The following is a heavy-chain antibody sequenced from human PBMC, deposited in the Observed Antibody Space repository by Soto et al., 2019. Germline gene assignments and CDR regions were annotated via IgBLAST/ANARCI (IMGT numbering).Heavy chain of an antibody. CDR3: ARGQGWALLPAYYFYY. CDR1: GGSFSGSY. J-gene: IGHJ4*02. CDR2: INHRGST. Sequence: QVQLQQWGAGLLKPSETLSLTCAVYGGSFSGSYWSWIRQPPGKVLEWIGEINHRGSTNSNPSLKSRVTISVDTSKYQFSLKLSSVTAADTAVYYCARGQGWALLPAYYFYYWGPGTLVTVSS. D-gene: IGHD1-26*01. V-gene: IGHV4-34*01.